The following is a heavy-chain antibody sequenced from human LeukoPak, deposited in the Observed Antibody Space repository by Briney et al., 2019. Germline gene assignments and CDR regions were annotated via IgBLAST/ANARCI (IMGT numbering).Heavy chain of an antibody. J-gene: IGHJ4*02. Sequence: GESLKISCKGSGYSFTSYWIGWVRQMPGKDLEWMGITFPGDSDTRYSPSFQGQVTISADKSISTAYLQWSSLKASDTAMYYCARQRGHSDYYFDYWGQGTLVTVST. D-gene: IGHD5-12*01. CDR3: ARQRGHSDYYFDY. V-gene: IGHV5-51*01. CDR2: TFPGDSDT. CDR1: GYSFTSYW.